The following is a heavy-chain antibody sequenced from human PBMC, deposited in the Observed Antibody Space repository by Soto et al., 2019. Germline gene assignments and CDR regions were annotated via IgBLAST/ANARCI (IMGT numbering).Heavy chain of an antibody. CDR2: IDASGNT. Sequence: PSETLSLTCTVSVDSITTYYWSWIRQPAGKGLEWIGRIDASGNTNYNPSLNSRVTMSIDTSKKQFSLKPTSVTAADTAIYYCARYSNNWFQTEGMDVWGQGTTVTVSS. J-gene: IGHJ6*02. V-gene: IGHV4-4*07. D-gene: IGHD6-13*01. CDR3: ARYSNNWFQTEGMDV. CDR1: VDSITTYY.